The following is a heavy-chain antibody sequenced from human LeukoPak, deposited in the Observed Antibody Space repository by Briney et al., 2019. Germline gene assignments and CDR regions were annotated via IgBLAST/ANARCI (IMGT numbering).Heavy chain of an antibody. Sequence: ASVKVSCKASGYTFTSYYMHWVRQAPGQGLEWMGIINPSGGSTSYAQKFQGRVTMTRDTSTNTVYMELSSLRSEGTGVYYCAREGWNDADFDYWGQGTLVTVSS. J-gene: IGHJ4*02. D-gene: IGHD1-1*01. CDR3: AREGWNDADFDY. V-gene: IGHV1-46*01. CDR2: INPSGGST. CDR1: GYTFTSYY.